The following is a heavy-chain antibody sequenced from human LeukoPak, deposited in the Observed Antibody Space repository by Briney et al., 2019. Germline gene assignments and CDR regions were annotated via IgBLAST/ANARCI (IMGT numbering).Heavy chain of an antibody. Sequence: ASVKVSCKASGGTFSSYAISWVRQAPGQGLEWMGRIIPILGIANYAQKFQGRVTITADKSTSTAYMELSSLRSEDTAVYYCARDTYMDSSGENSRDNYWGQGTLVTVSS. CDR2: IIPILGIA. V-gene: IGHV1-69*04. CDR3: ARDTYMDSSGENSRDNY. J-gene: IGHJ4*02. CDR1: GGTFSSYA. D-gene: IGHD6-25*01.